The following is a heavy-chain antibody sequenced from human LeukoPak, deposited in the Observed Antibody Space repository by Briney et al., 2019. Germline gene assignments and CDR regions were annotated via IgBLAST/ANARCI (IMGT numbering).Heavy chain of an antibody. CDR2: VKEDGSQK. J-gene: IGHJ4*02. CDR3: AREAY. Sequence: PGGSLRLSCAASGFTFSRYWRSRVRQAPGKGLEWVASVKEDGSQKNYMDSVKGRFTISRDNAKKSLVLEMNSLRVEDTAVYYCAREAYWGPGILVTVSS. CDR1: GFTFSRYW. V-gene: IGHV3-7*01.